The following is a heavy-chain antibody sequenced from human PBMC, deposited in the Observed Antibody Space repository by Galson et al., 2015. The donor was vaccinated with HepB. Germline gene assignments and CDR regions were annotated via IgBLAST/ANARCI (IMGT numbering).Heavy chain of an antibody. Sequence: SLRLSCAAFGFTFSSYAMDWVRQVPGKGLEWVAFIGSDGSTRSYADSVKGRFTISRDKSKNTLYVQMDSLRAEDTAVYYCATGADYCFVNWGQGTLVTVSS. CDR1: GFTFSSYA. CDR3: ATGADYCFVN. V-gene: IGHV3-30*02. CDR2: IGSDGSTR. J-gene: IGHJ4*02.